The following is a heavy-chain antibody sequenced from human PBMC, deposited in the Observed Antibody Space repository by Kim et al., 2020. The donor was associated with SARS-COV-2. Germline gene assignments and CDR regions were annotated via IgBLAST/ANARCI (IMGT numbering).Heavy chain of an antibody. Sequence: NTNYAQKLQGRVTMTTDTSTSTAYMELRSLRSDDTAVYYCARVVGQFDYWGQGTLVTVSS. D-gene: IGHD2-21*01. CDR2: NT. V-gene: IGHV1-18*01. CDR3: ARVVGQFDY. J-gene: IGHJ4*02.